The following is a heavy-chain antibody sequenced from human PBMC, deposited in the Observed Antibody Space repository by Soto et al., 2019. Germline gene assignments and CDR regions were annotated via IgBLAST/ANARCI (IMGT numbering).Heavy chain of an antibody. CDR3: ALPPTLTGENY. J-gene: IGHJ4*02. CDR1: GFSLSTSGVG. D-gene: IGHD3-10*01. V-gene: IGHV2-5*02. CDR2: IYWDDDK. Sequence: QITLKESGPTLVKPTQTLTLTCTFSGFSLSTSGVGVGWIRQPPGKALEWLALIYWDDDKRYSPSLKSRLTITKDTAKNQVVLSMTNMDPVDTATYYCALPPTLTGENYWGQGTLVTVSS.